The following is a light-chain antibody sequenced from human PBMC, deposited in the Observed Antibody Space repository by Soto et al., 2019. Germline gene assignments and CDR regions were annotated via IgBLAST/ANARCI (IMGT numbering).Light chain of an antibody. CDR2: AAS. CDR3: QQSYSTRT. CDR1: QSSSSY. J-gene: IGKJ4*01. V-gene: IGKV1-39*01. Sequence: DIQMTQSPSSLSASVGHRVTITFRESQSSSSYLNWYQQKLGKVPKLLIYAASSLKSGVPSRFSGSGSGTDFTLTISSLQPEDFGTYSCQQSYSTRTFGGGTKVEIK.